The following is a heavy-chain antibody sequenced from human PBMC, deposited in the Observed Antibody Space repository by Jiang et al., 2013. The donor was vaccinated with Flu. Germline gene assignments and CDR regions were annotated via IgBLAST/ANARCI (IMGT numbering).Heavy chain of an antibody. Sequence: GLVKPSETLSLTCTVSGGSISSYYWSWIRQPPGKGLEWIGYIYYSGSTNYNPSLKSRVTISVDTSKNQFSLKLSSVTAADTAVYYCARRRGYSLDCWGQGTLVTVSS. D-gene: IGHD5-18*01. V-gene: IGHV4-59*08. CDR3: ARRRGYSLDC. CDR1: GGSISSYY. CDR2: IYYSGST. J-gene: IGHJ4*02.